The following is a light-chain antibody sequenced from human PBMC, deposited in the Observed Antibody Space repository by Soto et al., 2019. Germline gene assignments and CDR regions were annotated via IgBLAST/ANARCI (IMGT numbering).Light chain of an antibody. V-gene: IGKV3-20*01. Sequence: EIVLTQSPDTLSLSPGERATLSCRASQRVSSGFLAWYQQKPGQAPRLLIYRASTRATGIPDRFTGSGSGTDFILTISRLEPEDFAVYYCQQYESSPLTFGGGTKVEIK. J-gene: IGKJ4*01. CDR2: RAS. CDR3: QQYESSPLT. CDR1: QRVSSGF.